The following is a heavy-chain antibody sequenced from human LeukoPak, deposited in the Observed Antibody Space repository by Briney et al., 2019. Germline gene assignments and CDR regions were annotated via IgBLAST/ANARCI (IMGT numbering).Heavy chain of an antibody. CDR3: ARDWSGPIDY. CDR1: GGSISSSSYY. CDR2: IYYSGST. D-gene: IGHD3-10*01. V-gene: IGHV4-39*07. Sequence: ASETLSLTCTVSGGSISSSSYYWGWIRQPPGKGLEWIGSIYYSGSTYYNPSLKSRVTISVDKSKNQFSLKLSSVTAADTAVYYCARDWSGPIDYWGQGTLVTVSS. J-gene: IGHJ4*02.